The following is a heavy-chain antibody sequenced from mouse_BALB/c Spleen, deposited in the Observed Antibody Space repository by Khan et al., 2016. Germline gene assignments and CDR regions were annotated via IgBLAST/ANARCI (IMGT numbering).Heavy chain of an antibody. J-gene: IGHJ2*01. CDR3: ATGITTVIVTRRHY. V-gene: IGHV9-3-1*01. D-gene: IGHD1-1*01. CDR2: INTNTGET. CDR1: GYTFTNFG. Sequence: QIQLVQSGPELKKPGETVKISCKASGYTFTNFGINWVRQAPGKGLEWMDWINTNTGETTYADDFKGRFAFSLAPSASTAYLQINNLKNEDTATYFCATGITTVIVTRRHYWGQGTTLTVSS.